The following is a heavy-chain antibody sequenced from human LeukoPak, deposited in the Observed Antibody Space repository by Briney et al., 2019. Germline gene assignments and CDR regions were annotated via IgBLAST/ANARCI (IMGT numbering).Heavy chain of an antibody. CDR3: ARSYGGNSASSDTFDY. V-gene: IGHV3-21*01. J-gene: IGHJ4*02. CDR1: GFPYSSYS. CDR2: ISSSGSFI. D-gene: IGHD4-23*01. Sequence: PGGSLRLSCRASGFPYSSYSMNWVRQAPGEGLEGVSSISSSGSFIYYADSVKGRFTISRDNAKNSLYLQMNSLRAEDTAVYYCARSYGGNSASSDTFDYWGQGTLVTVSS.